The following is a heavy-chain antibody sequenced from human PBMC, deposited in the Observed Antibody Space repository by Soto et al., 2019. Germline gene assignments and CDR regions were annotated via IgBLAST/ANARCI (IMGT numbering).Heavy chain of an antibody. J-gene: IGHJ6*02. Sequence: QVQLVQSGAEVKKPGSSVKVSCKASGGTFSSYAISWVRQAPGQGLEWMGGIIPIFGTANYAQKFQGRVTITADESTSTAYMELSSLRSEDTAVYYCATPPRGYRGWGMDVWGQGTTVTVSS. D-gene: IGHD5-18*01. CDR1: GGTFSSYA. CDR3: ATPPRGYRGWGMDV. V-gene: IGHV1-69*01. CDR2: IIPIFGTA.